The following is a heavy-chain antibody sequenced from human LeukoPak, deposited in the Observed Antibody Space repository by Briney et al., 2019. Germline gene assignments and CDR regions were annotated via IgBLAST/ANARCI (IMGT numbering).Heavy chain of an antibody. CDR2: IYYSGST. CDR1: GGSISSSSYY. Sequence: SETLSLTCTVSGGSISSSSYYWGWIRQPPGKGLEWIGSIYYSGSTYYNPSLKSRVTISVDTSKNQFSLKLSSVTAADTAVYYCARGRWELGYDFWSGYSYYMDVWGKGTTVTVSS. D-gene: IGHD3-3*01. CDR3: ARGRWELGYDFWSGYSYYMDV. J-gene: IGHJ6*03. V-gene: IGHV4-39*07.